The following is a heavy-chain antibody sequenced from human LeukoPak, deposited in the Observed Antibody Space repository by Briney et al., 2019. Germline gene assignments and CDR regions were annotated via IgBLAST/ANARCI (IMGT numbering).Heavy chain of an antibody. CDR3: ARDLSSSGWYSYYYYYGMDV. D-gene: IGHD6-19*01. Sequence: GGSLRLSCAASGFTFSSYWMSWVRQAPGKGLEWVANIKQDGSEKYYVDSVKGRFTIPRDNAKNSLYLQMNSLRAEDTAVYYCARDLSSSGWYSYYYYYGMDVWGQGTTVTVSS. J-gene: IGHJ6*02. CDR1: GFTFSSYW. V-gene: IGHV3-7*01. CDR2: IKQDGSEK.